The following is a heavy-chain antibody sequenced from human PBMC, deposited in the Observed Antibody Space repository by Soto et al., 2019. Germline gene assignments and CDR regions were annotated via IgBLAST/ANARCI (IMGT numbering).Heavy chain of an antibody. CDR3: AREGLAGAEPDY. CDR2: IWYDGSNK. CDR1: GFTFSSYG. V-gene: IGHV3-33*01. J-gene: IGHJ4*02. D-gene: IGHD1-26*01. Sequence: QVQLVESGGGVVQPGRSLRLSCAASGFTFSSYGMHWVRQAPGKGLEWVAVIWYDGSNKYYADSVKGRFTISRDNSKNTLYLQMNSLRAEDTAVYYCAREGLAGAEPDYWGQGTLVTVSS.